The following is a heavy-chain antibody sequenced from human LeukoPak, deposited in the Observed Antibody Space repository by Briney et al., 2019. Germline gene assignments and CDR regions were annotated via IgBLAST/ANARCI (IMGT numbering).Heavy chain of an antibody. Sequence: GGSLRLSCAASGFTFSSYSMNWVRQAPGEGLEWVAFIRYDGSKKYYADSVKGRFTISRDNSKNTLYLQMNSLRAEDTAVYYCAKDLDGSGYRLDYWGQGTLVTVSS. D-gene: IGHD3-22*01. J-gene: IGHJ4*02. CDR2: IRYDGSKK. CDR1: GFTFSSYS. CDR3: AKDLDGSGYRLDY. V-gene: IGHV3-30*02.